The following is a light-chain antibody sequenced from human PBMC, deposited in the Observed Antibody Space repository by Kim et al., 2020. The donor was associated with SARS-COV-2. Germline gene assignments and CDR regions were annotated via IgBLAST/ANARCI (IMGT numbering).Light chain of an antibody. V-gene: IGKV2-30*02. CDR2: KVS. J-gene: IGKJ5*01. Sequence: DVVMTQSPLSLPVTLGQPASISCRSSQSLVHSDGSTYLNWFQQRPGQSPRRLIYKVSNRDSGVPDRFTGSGSGTDFTLKISRVEAEDVGVYYCMQGTQWPPVTFGQGTRLEIK. CDR3: MQGTQWPPVT. CDR1: QSLVHSDGSTY.